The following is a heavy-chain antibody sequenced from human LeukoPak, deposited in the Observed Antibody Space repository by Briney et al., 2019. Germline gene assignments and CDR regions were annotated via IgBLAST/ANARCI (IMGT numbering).Heavy chain of an antibody. CDR3: GRGGNGIDV. Sequence: PGGSLGFPCAASGFTFSHFLMQWVRQASGKGLVWVPRINSDESNTNSYADSVKGRFIISRDNAKNTLYLQMNSLRAEDTAVYFCGRGGNGIDVWGQGTTVIVSS. J-gene: IGHJ3*01. V-gene: IGHV3-74*01. CDR1: GFTFSHFL. CDR2: INSDESNT. D-gene: IGHD2-8*01.